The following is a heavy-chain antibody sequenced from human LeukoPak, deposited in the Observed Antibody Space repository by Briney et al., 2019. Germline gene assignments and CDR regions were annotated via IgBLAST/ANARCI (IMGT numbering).Heavy chain of an antibody. D-gene: IGHD6-13*01. V-gene: IGHV3-30*04. CDR1: GFTFNKYA. CDR2: ISNDGVTR. Sequence: GGSLRLSCAASGFTFNKYAIHWARQAPGKGLEWVAVISNDGVTRIFANSVKGRFTISRDNAKNSLYLQMNSLRPEDTALYYCAKGFRQQLVPFDYWGQGTLVTVSS. J-gene: IGHJ4*01. CDR3: AKGFRQQLVPFDY.